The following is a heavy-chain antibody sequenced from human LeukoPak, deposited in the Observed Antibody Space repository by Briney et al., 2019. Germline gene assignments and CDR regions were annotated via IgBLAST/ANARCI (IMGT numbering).Heavy chain of an antibody. CDR3: ARHDSSGPYNAFDM. D-gene: IGHD3-22*01. J-gene: IGHJ3*02. Sequence: SETLSLTCAVYGGSFSGYYWSWIRQPPGKGLEWIGSIYPSGSTYYNPSLKSRVTISVDTSKNQFSLKLSSVTAADTAVYYCARHDSSGPYNAFDMWGQGTMVTVSS. CDR1: GGSFSGYY. V-gene: IGHV4-34*01. CDR2: IYPSGST.